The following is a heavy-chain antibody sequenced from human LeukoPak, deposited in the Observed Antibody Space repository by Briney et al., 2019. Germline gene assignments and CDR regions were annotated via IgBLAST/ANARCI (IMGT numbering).Heavy chain of an antibody. D-gene: IGHD2-21*02. CDR2: ISIYTGNI. J-gene: IGHJ4*02. V-gene: IGHV1-18*04. Sequence: GASVKVSFKASGYTFTIYGISWVRQAPGQGLEWMGWISIYTGNIKYGEKFQGRATMTRDTSTSTAYMEVRSLTSDDTAVYYCARVRGTALTAYPGYFDYWGQGTLVTVSS. CDR3: ARVRGTALTAYPGYFDY. CDR1: GYTFTIYG.